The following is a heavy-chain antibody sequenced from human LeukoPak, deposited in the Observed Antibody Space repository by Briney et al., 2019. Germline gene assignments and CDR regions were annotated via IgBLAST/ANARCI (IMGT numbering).Heavy chain of an antibody. V-gene: IGHV4-59*01. CDR2: IHYSGST. D-gene: IGHD2-15*01. J-gene: IGHJ6*03. Sequence: KPSETLSLTCTVSGGSISSYYWSWIRQPPGKGLEWIGYIHYSGSTNYNPSLKSRVTISVDTSKNQFSLKLSSVTAADTAVYYCAREVARYYYYMDVWGKGTTVTISS. CDR1: GGSISSYY. CDR3: AREVARYYYYMDV.